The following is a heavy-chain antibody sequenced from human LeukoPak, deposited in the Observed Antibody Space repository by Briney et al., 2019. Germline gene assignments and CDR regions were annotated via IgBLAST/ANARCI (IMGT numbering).Heavy chain of an antibody. D-gene: IGHD1-26*01. CDR2: ISGSGGST. V-gene: IGHV3-23*01. Sequence: GGSLRHSCAASGFTFSSYAMSWVRQAPGKGLEWVSAISGSGGSTYYADSVKGRFTISRDNSKNTLYLQMNSLRAEDTAVYYCARGVGATPFDYWGQGTLVTVSS. CDR1: GFTFSSYA. CDR3: ARGVGATPFDY. J-gene: IGHJ4*02.